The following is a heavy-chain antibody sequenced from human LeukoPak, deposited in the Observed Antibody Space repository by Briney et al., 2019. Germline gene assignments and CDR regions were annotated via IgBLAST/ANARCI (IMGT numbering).Heavy chain of an antibody. J-gene: IGHJ5*02. CDR3: ALNPDSSGYWWFDP. V-gene: IGHV1-8*03. CDR1: GYTFTSYD. Sequence: GASVKVSCKASGYTFTSYDINWVRQATGQGLEWMGWMNPNSGNTGYAQKFQGRVTITRNTSISTAYMELGSLRSEDTAVYYCALNPDSSGYWWFDPWGQGTLVTVSS. CDR2: MNPNSGNT. D-gene: IGHD3-22*01.